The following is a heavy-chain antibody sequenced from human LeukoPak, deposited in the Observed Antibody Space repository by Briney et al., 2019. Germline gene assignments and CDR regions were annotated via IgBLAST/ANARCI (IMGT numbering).Heavy chain of an antibody. J-gene: IGHJ3*02. CDR1: GGSISSYY. CDR2: IYYSGST. V-gene: IGHV4-59*08. D-gene: IGHD3-10*01. Sequence: SETLSLTCTVSGGSISSYYWSWIRQPPGKGLEWIGYIYYSGSTNYNPSLKSRVTISVDTSNNQFSQELSSVTAADTAVYYCARSHRINMVRGPGGIPFDIWGQGTMVTVSS. CDR3: ARSHRINMVRGPGGIPFDI.